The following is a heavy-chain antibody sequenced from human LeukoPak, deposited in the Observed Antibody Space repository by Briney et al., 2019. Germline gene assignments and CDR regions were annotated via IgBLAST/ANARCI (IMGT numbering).Heavy chain of an antibody. CDR1: GGSISSYY. CDR2: IYYSGST. D-gene: IGHD6-13*01. J-gene: IGHJ4*02. CDR3: ARQDIAAPYYFDY. Sequence: SETLSLTCTVSGGSISSYYWSWIRQPPGKGLEWIGYIYYSGSTNYNPSLKSRVTISVDTSKNQFSLKLSSVTAADTAVYYCARQDIAAPYYFDYWAREPWSPSPQ. V-gene: IGHV4-59*01.